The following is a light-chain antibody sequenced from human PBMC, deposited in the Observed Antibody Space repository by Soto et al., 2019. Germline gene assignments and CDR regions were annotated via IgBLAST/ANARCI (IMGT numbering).Light chain of an antibody. CDR2: AAS. CDR1: QGISNY. CDR3: QKYNSGPPVT. Sequence: DIQMTQSPSSLSASVGDRVTITCRASQGISNYLAWYQQKPGQVPKLLIYAASTLQSGVPSRFSGSGSGTDFTLTISSLQPEGVGSYYCQKYNSGPPVTFGPGTKVDIK. J-gene: IGKJ3*01. V-gene: IGKV1-27*01.